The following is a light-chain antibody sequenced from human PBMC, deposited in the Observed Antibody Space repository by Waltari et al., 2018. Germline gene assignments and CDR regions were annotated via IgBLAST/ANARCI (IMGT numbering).Light chain of an antibody. CDR1: ESISSY. J-gene: IGKJ2*01. Sequence: DIQMTQSPSPLSASVRDRVTITSRASESISSYLTWYQQRPGKAPRLLIHAASSLQSGVPSRFSGSGSGTDFTLTISTLQPEDFATFYCQQTYSAPPTFGQGTRLEIK. CDR2: AAS. V-gene: IGKV1-39*01. CDR3: QQTYSAPPT.